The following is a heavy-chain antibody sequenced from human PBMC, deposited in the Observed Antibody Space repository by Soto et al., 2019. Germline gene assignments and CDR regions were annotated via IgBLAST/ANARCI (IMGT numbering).Heavy chain of an antibody. V-gene: IGHV1-8*01. CDR3: ARDYSSGYGMDV. CDR2: MNPNSGNT. Sequence: QVQQVQSGAEVKKPGASVKVSCKASGYTFTSYDINWVRQATGQGLEWMGWMNPNSGNTDYAQKFQGRVTMTRNTSISTAYMELSSMRSEDTAVYYCARDYSSGYGMDVWGQGTTVTVSS. D-gene: IGHD6-19*01. J-gene: IGHJ6*02. CDR1: GYTFTSYD.